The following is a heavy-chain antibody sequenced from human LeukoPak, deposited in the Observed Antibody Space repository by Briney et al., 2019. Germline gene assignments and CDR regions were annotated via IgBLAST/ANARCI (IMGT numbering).Heavy chain of an antibody. Sequence: GRSLRLSCAASGFTFSSYAMHWVRQAPGKGLEWVAVISYDGSNKYYADSVKGRFTISRDNSKNTLYLQMNSLRAEDTAVYYCARGQYSSGWNFDYWGQGTLVTVSS. CDR1: GFTFSSYA. CDR2: ISYDGSNK. D-gene: IGHD6-19*01. V-gene: IGHV3-30*04. CDR3: ARGQYSSGWNFDY. J-gene: IGHJ4*02.